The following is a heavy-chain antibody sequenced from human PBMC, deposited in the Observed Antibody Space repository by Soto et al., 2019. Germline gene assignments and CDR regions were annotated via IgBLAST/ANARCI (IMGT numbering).Heavy chain of an antibody. CDR3: ARDEGDIVVVPAASGYMDV. Sequence: GGSLRLSCAASGFTFSSYGMHWVRQAPGKGLEWVAVIWYDGSNKYYADSVKGRFTISRDNSKNTLYLQMNSLRAEDTAVYYCARDEGDIVVVPAASGYMDVWGKGTTVTVS. CDR1: GFTFSSYG. V-gene: IGHV3-33*01. D-gene: IGHD2-2*01. CDR2: IWYDGSNK. J-gene: IGHJ6*03.